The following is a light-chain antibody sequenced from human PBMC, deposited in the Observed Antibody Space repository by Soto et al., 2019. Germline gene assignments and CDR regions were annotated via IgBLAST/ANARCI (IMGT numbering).Light chain of an antibody. Sequence: QAVVTQEPSXTXSPGGXVTXXXGSSTGAVTSGHYPYWFQQKPGQAPRTLIYDTNNKHSWTPARFSGSLLGGKAALTLSGAQPEDEAEYYCLLLYPGTRRVFGGGTKVTVL. CDR1: TGAVTSGHY. J-gene: IGLJ1*01. V-gene: IGLV7-46*01. CDR2: DTN. CDR3: LLLYPGTRRV.